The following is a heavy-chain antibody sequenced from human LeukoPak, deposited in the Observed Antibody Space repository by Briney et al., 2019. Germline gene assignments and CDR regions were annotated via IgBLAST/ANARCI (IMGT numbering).Heavy chain of an antibody. Sequence: SETLSLTCTVSGGSISSYYWSWIRQPPGKGLEWIGYIYYSGSPNYNPSLKSRVTISVDTSRNQFSLKLSSVTAADTAVYYCAGPYRGFDYWGQGTLVTVSS. D-gene: IGHD1-14*01. V-gene: IGHV4-59*08. CDR1: GGSISSYY. J-gene: IGHJ4*02. CDR3: AGPYRGFDY. CDR2: IYYSGSP.